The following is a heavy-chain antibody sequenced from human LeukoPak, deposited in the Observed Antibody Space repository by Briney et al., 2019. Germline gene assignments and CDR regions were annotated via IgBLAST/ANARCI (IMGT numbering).Heavy chain of an antibody. D-gene: IGHD2-2*01. J-gene: IGHJ2*01. Sequence: ASVKVSCKASGGTFSSYAISWVRQAPGQGLEWMGGIIPIFGTANYAQKFQGRVTITADESTSTAYMELSSLRSEDTAVYYCASTKYVYWYFDLWGRGTLVTVSS. CDR3: ASTKYVYWYFDL. CDR2: IIPIFGTA. V-gene: IGHV1-69*13. CDR1: GGTFSSYA.